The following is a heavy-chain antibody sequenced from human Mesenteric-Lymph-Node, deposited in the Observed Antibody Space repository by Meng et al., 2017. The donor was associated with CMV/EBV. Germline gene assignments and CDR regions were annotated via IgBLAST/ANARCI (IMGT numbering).Heavy chain of an antibody. J-gene: IGHJ4*02. CDR2: ISSSSSTI. CDR1: GFTFSSYS. D-gene: IGHD3-16*01. CDR3: ERIPYDSEGYFDY. Sequence: GGSLRLSCAASGFTFSSYSMNWVRQAPGKGLEWVSYISSSSSTIYYADSVKGRFTISRDNAKNSLYLQMNSLRAEDTAVYYCERIPYDSEGYFDYWGQGTLVTVSS. V-gene: IGHV3-48*04.